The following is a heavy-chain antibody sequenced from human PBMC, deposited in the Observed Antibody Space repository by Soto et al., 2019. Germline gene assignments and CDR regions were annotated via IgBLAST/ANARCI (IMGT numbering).Heavy chain of an antibody. V-gene: IGHV1-69*01. CDR1: GGTFSTST. CDR3: ARGPLNNRNYYYYGMDV. D-gene: IGHD1-1*01. CDR2: IIPIFGTA. J-gene: IGHJ6*02. Sequence: QVQLVQSGAEVKKPGSSVKVSCKTSGGTFSTSSGGTFSTSTISWGRQAPGQGLEWMGGIIPIFGTANYAQKIQDRVTITADESTSTAHMELRSLRSEDTAVYYCARGPLNNRNYYYYGMDVWGQGTTVTVSS.